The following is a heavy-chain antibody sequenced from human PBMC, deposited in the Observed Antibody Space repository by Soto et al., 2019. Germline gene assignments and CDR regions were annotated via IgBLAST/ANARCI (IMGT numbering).Heavy chain of an antibody. CDR1: GFTFNSYD. CDR2: VSCSGGST. Sequence: GGSLRLSCAASGFTFNSYDMSWARQAPGKGLEWVSAVSCSGGSTSHADYVKGRFTISRYNSKNTLYLHMNSLRAEDTALYCCAKAPDYSGSYYFGYGGQGTMVTVSS. D-gene: IGHD1-26*01. V-gene: IGHV3-23*01. J-gene: IGHJ4*02. CDR3: AKAPDYSGSYYFGY.